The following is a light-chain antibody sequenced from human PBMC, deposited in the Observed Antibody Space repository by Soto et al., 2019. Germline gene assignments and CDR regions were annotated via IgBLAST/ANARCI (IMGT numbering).Light chain of an antibody. CDR3: QQYTTSPFT. J-gene: IGKJ3*01. V-gene: IGKV3-20*01. CDR1: QSVSSN. Sequence: EIVMTQSPATLSVSPGERATLSCRASQSVSSNLAWYQQKPGQAPRVLIYGASSRATGIPDRFSGSGSGADFTLTISRLEPEDFAVYYCQQYTTSPFTFGPGTKVDIK. CDR2: GAS.